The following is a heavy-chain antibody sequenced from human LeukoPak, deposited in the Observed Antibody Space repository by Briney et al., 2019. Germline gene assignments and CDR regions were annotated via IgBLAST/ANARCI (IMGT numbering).Heavy chain of an antibody. CDR3: ASEPYGSGSFLGAFDI. CDR1: DDSIRSSAYY. CDR2: IYYSGST. V-gene: IGHV4-39*01. J-gene: IGHJ3*02. Sequence: SETVSLTCGVSDDSIRSSAYYWGWIRQPPGKGLEWIGSIYYSGSTYYNPSLKSRVTISIDTSKNQFSLKLSSVTAADTAVYYCASEPYGSGSFLGAFDIWGQGTMVTVSS. D-gene: IGHD3-10*01.